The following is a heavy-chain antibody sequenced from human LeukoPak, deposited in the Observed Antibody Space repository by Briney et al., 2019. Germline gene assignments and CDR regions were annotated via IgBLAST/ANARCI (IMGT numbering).Heavy chain of an antibody. CDR3: AKAYSSGWYTPYYFDY. D-gene: IGHD6-19*01. Sequence: ASVKVSCKASGYTFTSYDINWVRQATGQGLEWMGWMNPNSGNTGYAQKFQGRVTMTRNTSISTAYMELRSLRSDDTAVYYCAKAYSSGWYTPYYFDYWGQGTLVTVSS. J-gene: IGHJ4*02. CDR2: MNPNSGNT. CDR1: GYTFTSYD. V-gene: IGHV1-8*01.